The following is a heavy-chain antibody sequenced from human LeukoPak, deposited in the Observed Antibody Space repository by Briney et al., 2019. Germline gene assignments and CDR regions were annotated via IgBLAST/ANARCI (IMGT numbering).Heavy chain of an antibody. CDR1: GFTFSSYS. Sequence: GGSLRLSCAASGFTFSSYSMNWVRQAPGKGLEWVSYISSSSSTIYYADSVKGRFTISRDNAKNSLYLQMNSLRAEDTAVYYCTRDCSGGNCNFDYWGLGTLVTVSS. CDR2: ISSSSSTI. D-gene: IGHD2-15*01. CDR3: TRDCSGGNCNFDY. V-gene: IGHV3-48*04. J-gene: IGHJ4*02.